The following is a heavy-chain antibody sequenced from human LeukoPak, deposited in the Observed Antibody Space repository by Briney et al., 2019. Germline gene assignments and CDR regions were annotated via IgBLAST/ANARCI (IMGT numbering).Heavy chain of an antibody. J-gene: IGHJ4*02. V-gene: IGHV3-23*01. CDR1: GFTLGSYA. CDR2: ISGNGYNT. CDR3: AKGVRLWFAFYFVY. Sequence: GGSLRLSCAGSGFTLGSYAMSWVRQAPGKGLEWVSAISGNGYNTYYADSVKGRFTISSESSGNTLYLQMHNLRAEDTAVYYCAKGVRLWFAFYFVYWCQGTLVTVSS. D-gene: IGHD3-10*01.